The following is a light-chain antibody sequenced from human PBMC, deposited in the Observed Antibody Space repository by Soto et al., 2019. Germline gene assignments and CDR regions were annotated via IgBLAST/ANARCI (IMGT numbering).Light chain of an antibody. CDR1: SSDIGGYNY. Sequence: ALTQPASVSGSPGQSITISCAGTSSDIGGYNYVSWYQQHPGKAPKVMIYEVSNRPSGVSNRFSGSKSGNTASLTISGLQAEDEADYYCSSYTSSSTLYVFGSGTKVTVL. J-gene: IGLJ1*01. CDR2: EVS. V-gene: IGLV2-14*01. CDR3: SSYTSSSTLYV.